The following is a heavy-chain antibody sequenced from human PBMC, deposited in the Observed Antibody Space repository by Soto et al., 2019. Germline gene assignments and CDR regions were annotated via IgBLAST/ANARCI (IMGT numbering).Heavy chain of an antibody. V-gene: IGHV4-30-2*01. CDR3: AGMPYTSGLRFDP. Sequence: SETLSLTCNMSGDSYSISTYSWSWIRQPPGKALQWIGFIYQSGVTSYNPSLASRVSISLDRSNNQCSLKLKSVTAADTAVYFCAGMPYTSGLRFDPWGPGTLVSVSS. CDR2: IYQSGVT. CDR1: GDSYSISTYS. J-gene: IGHJ5*02. D-gene: IGHD6-19*01.